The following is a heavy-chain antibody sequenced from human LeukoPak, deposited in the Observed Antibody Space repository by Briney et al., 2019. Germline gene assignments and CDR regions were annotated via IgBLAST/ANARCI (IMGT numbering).Heavy chain of an antibody. J-gene: IGHJ4*02. CDR1: GFTFSSYA. CDR2: ISGSGGST. V-gene: IGHV3-23*01. Sequence: GGSLRLSCAASGFTFSSYAMSWVRQAPGKGLEWVSAISGSGGSTYYADSVKGRFTISRDNSKNTLYLQMNSLRAEDTAVYYCAKVGTGTTSSPNFDYWGQGTLVTVSS. CDR3: AKVGTGTTSSPNFDY. D-gene: IGHD1-7*01.